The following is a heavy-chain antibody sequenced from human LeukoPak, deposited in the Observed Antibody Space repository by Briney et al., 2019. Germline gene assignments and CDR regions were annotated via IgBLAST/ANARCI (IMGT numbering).Heavy chain of an antibody. J-gene: IGHJ4*02. CDR2: IHYIGST. CDR1: GDSISNHNYF. Sequence: SETLSLTCTVSGDSISNHNYFWGWIRQPPGKGLEWIGSIHYIGSTYFNLSLKSRVTASVDTSKNHFSLKLSSVTAADTAVYYCATSVYSSGWHPFFDYWGQGAPVTVSS. V-gene: IGHV4-39*02. CDR3: ATSVYSSGWHPFFDY. D-gene: IGHD6-19*01.